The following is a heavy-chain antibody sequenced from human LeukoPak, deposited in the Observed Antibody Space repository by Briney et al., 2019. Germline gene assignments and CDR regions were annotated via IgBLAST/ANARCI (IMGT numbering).Heavy chain of an antibody. CDR3: ARGTIRSSTSCYFY. Sequence: VASVKVSCKASGYTFTSYDINWVRQAPGQGREWMGWMNPNSGNTGYAQKFQGRVTMTRNSSISTAYMELSSLRSEDTAVYYCARGTIRSSTSCYFYWGQGTLVTVSS. CDR1: GYTFTSYD. J-gene: IGHJ4*02. V-gene: IGHV1-8*01. CDR2: MNPNSGNT. D-gene: IGHD2-2*01.